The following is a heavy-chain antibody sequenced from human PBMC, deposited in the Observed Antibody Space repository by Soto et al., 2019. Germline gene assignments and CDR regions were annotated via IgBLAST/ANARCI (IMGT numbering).Heavy chain of an antibody. J-gene: IGHJ6*02. CDR2: IIPIFGTA. Sequence: SVKVSCKASGGTFSSYAISWVRQAPGQGLEWMGGIIPIFGTANYAQKFQGRVTITADESTSTAYMELSSLRSEDTAVYYCARVIPSFQMTTVYEVYYYGMDVWGQGTTVTVSS. D-gene: IGHD4-17*01. V-gene: IGHV1-69*13. CDR1: GGTFSSYA. CDR3: ARVIPSFQMTTVYEVYYYGMDV.